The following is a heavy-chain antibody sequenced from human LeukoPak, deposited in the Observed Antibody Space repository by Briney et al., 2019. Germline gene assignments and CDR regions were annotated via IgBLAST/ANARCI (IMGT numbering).Heavy chain of an antibody. D-gene: IGHD1-14*01. J-gene: IGHJ4*02. CDR3: ATNIPGTTYFDP. CDR1: GDSFSGYY. V-gene: IGHV4-34*01. Sequence: SETLSLTCAVSGDSFSGYYWTWIRQPPGKGLEWIGEINHGGTTNYNPSLTCRVTISVDTSKNQFSLNLTSVTAADTAIYYCATNIPGTTYFDPWGQGTLVTVSS. CDR2: INHGGTT.